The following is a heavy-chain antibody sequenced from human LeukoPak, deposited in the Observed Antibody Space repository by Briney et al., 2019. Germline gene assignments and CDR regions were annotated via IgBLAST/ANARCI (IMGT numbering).Heavy chain of an antibody. CDR1: GYTFTGYY. J-gene: IGHJ5*02. D-gene: IGHD2-2*01. V-gene: IGHV1-2*02. Sequence: ASVKVSCKASGYTFTGYYMHWVRQAPGQGLEWMGWINPNSGGTNYAQKFQGRVTMTRDTSISTAYMELSRLRSDDTAVYYCAIVVVPAAVELGIQFGGSWFDPWGQGTLVTVSS. CDR3: AIVVVPAAVELGIQFGGSWFDP. CDR2: INPNSGGT.